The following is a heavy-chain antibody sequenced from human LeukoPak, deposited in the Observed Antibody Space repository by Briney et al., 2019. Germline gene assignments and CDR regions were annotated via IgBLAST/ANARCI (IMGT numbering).Heavy chain of an antibody. CDR1: GFTFSNYG. CDR2: ISPDGRDK. J-gene: IGHJ4*02. D-gene: IGHD6-25*01. V-gene: IGHV3-30*03. CDR3: ARDLDKAAKYYFDN. Sequence: GRSLRLSCAVAGFTFSNYGMHWVRQAPGQGLEWVAVISPDGRDKHFADSVKGRFTISRDNSGNTLYLQMSSLRGEDTAVYYCARDLDKAAKYYFDNWGQGTLVTVSS.